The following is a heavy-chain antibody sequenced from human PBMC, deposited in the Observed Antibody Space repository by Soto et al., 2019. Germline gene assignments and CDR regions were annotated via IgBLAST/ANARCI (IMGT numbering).Heavy chain of an antibody. V-gene: IGHV3-33*01. CDR1: GFTFSSYG. Sequence: PGGSLRLSCAASGFTFSSYGMHWVRQAPGKGLEWVAVIWYDGSNKYYADSVKGRFTISRDNSKNTLYLQMNSLRAEDTAAYYCARDNGGYVNYFDYCGQGTLVTVYS. CDR2: IWYDGSNK. J-gene: IGHJ4*02. CDR3: ARDNGGYVNYFDY. D-gene: IGHD5-12*01.